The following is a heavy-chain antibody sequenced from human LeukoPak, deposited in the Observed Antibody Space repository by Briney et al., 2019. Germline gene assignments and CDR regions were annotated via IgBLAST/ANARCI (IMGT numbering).Heavy chain of an antibody. V-gene: IGHV3-30*18. D-gene: IGHD3-9*01. CDR1: GFTFSSYG. J-gene: IGHJ4*02. CDR2: ISYDGSNK. CDR3: AKQGEYYDILTGYHFLAFFDY. Sequence: PGGSLRLSCAASGFTFSSYGMHWVRQAPGKGLEWVAVISYDGSNKYYADSVKGRSTISRDNSKNTLYLQMNSLRAEDTAVYYCAKQGEYYDILTGYHFLAFFDYWGQGTLVTVSS.